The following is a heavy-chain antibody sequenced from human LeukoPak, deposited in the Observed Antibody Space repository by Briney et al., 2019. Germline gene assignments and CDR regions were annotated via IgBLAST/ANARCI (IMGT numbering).Heavy chain of an antibody. CDR2: INHSGST. CDR3: ARRYNCSSTSCYTGTESNWFDP. Sequence: SETLSLTCAVYGGFFSGYYWSWIRQPPVKALEWIGEINHSGSTNYNPSLKSRVTISVDTSKNQFSLKLSSVTAADTAVYYCARRYNCSSTSCYTGTESNWFDPWGQGTLVTVSS. D-gene: IGHD2-2*02. V-gene: IGHV4-34*01. CDR1: GGFFSGYY. J-gene: IGHJ5*02.